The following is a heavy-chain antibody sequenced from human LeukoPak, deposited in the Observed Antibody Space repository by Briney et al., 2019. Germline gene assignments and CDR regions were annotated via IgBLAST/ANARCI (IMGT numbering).Heavy chain of an antibody. V-gene: IGHV3-7*03. CDR3: AKDRGGSPELGDAFDV. D-gene: IGHD1-26*01. CDR2: IKQDGSEK. J-gene: IGHJ3*01. Sequence: GGSLRLSCAASGFTFSSYGIRWVRQAPGKGLEWVANIKQDGSEKYYVDSVKGRFTISTDNAKNSLYLQMNSLRVEDTALYYCAKDRGGSPELGDAFDVWGQGTMVRVSS. CDR1: GFTFSSYG.